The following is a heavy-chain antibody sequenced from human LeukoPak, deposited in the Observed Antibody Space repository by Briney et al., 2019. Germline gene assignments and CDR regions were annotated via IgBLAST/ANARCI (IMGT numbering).Heavy chain of an antibody. CDR3: ANDRSMGLDY. CDR1: GFTFSTYG. V-gene: IGHV3-30*18. Sequence: GGSLRPSCAASGFTFSTYGMHWVRQAPAKGLEWVAVISYDGSNKYYADSVKGRFTISRGNSKNTLYLQINSLRAEDTAVYYCANDRSMGLDYWGQGTLVSVSS. CDR2: ISYDGSNK. D-gene: IGHD3-10*01. J-gene: IGHJ4*02.